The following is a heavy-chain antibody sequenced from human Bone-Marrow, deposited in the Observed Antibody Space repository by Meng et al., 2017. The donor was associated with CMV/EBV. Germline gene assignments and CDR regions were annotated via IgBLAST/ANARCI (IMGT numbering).Heavy chain of an antibody. D-gene: IGHD3-22*01. V-gene: IGHV1-2*02. CDR3: ARGYYYDSSGYPDLDY. J-gene: IGHJ4*02. CDR1: GYTFTGYY. CDR2: INPNSGGT. Sequence: ASVKVSCKASGYTFTGYYMHWVRQAPGQGLEWMGWINPNSGGTNYAQKFQGRVTMTRDTSIRTAYMELSRLRSDDTAVYYCARGYYYDSSGYPDLDYWGQGTLVTVSS.